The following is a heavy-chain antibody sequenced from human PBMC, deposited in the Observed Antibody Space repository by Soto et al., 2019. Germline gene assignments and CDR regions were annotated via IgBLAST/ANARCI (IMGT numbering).Heavy chain of an antibody. CDR1: GGSISGHY. J-gene: IGHJ4*02. CDR3: ARDRVAAAGRTYYFYY. V-gene: IGHV4-59*11. Sequence: ASETLSLTCNVSGGSISGHYWSWVRQTPGKGLEWIGYIYYSGSTNYNPSLKSRVTISVDTSKNQFSLKLSSVTAADTAVYYCARDRVAAAGRTYYFYYWGQGTLVTVSS. D-gene: IGHD6-13*01. CDR2: IYYSGST.